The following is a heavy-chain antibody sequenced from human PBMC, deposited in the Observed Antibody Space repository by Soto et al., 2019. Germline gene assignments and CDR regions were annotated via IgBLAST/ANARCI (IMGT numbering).Heavy chain of an antibody. V-gene: IGHV1-18*01. CDR1: GFTFTSYA. J-gene: IGHJ4*02. Sequence: QVHLVQSGAEVKKPGASVKVSCKASGFTFTSYAITRVRQAPGQGLEWMGWISAYNGNTKYAQNLQGRVTMTTDTSTSTAYMELGSLTSDDTAVYYCARDFTGWPPDGVDSWGQGTLVTVSS. CDR2: ISAYNGNT. CDR3: ARDFTGWPPDGVDS. D-gene: IGHD3-16*01.